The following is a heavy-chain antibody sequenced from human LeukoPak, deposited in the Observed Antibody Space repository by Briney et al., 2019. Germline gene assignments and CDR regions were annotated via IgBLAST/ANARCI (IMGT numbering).Heavy chain of an antibody. CDR1: GFTFSSYG. J-gene: IGHJ4*02. D-gene: IGHD4-11*01. Sequence: GGSLRLSCAASGFTFSSYGMHWVRQAPGKGLEWVAFIRYDGSNKYYADSVKGRFTISRDNSKNTLYLQMNSLRAEDTAVYYCARGVSSAIDWWGQGTLVTVSS. V-gene: IGHV3-30*02. CDR2: IRYDGSNK. CDR3: ARGVSSAIDW.